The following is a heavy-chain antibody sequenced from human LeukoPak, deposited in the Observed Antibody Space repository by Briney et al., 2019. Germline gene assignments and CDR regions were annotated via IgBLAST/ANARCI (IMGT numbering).Heavy chain of an antibody. CDR2: IYYCGST. D-gene: IGHD4-17*01. CDR3: AREGDDYGDYVKAFDI. CDR1: GGSISSYY. J-gene: IGHJ3*02. Sequence: PSETLSLTCTASGGSISSYYWSWIRQPPGKGLEWIGYIYYCGSTNYNPSLKSRVTISVDTSKNQFSLKLSSVTAAGTAVYYCAREGDDYGDYVKAFDIWGQGTTVTVSS. V-gene: IGHV4-59*01.